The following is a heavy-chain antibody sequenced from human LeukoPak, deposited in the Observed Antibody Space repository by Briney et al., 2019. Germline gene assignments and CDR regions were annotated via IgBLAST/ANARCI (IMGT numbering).Heavy chain of an antibody. Sequence: SETLSLTCAVYGGSFSGYYWSWIRQPPGKGLEWIGEINHSGSTNYNPSLKSRVNISLDTPKNQFSLKLSSVTAADTAVYYCARLLYSSGWYGLRWFDPWGQGTLVTVSS. D-gene: IGHD6-19*01. CDR3: ARLLYSSGWYGLRWFDP. CDR2: INHSGST. V-gene: IGHV4-34*01. J-gene: IGHJ5*02. CDR1: GGSFSGYY.